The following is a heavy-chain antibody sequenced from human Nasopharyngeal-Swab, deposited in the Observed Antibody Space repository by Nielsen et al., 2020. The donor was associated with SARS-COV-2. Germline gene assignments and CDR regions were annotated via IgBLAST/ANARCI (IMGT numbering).Heavy chain of an antibody. CDR2: IIPIFGTA. J-gene: IGHJ6*03. Sequence: WVRQAPGQRLEWMGGIIPIFGTANYAQKFQGRVTITADESTSTAYMELSSLRSEDTAVYYCARYCSSTSCYANYYYMDVWGKGTRSPSP. D-gene: IGHD2-2*01. V-gene: IGHV1-69*01. CDR3: ARYCSSTSCYANYYYMDV.